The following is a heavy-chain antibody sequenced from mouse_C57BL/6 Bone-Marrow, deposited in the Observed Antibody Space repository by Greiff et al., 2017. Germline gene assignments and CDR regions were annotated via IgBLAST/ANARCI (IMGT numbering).Heavy chain of an antibody. J-gene: IGHJ3*01. Sequence: QVQLKESGAELVKPGASVKISCKASGYAFGSYWLNWGKQRPGRGLEGIGQFFPGDGDTNYNGKFKGKAKLTADKSSSTAYMQLSSLTSEDSAVYFCARGAYWGQGTLVTVSA. CDR1: GYAFGSYW. CDR3: ARGAY. CDR2: FFPGDGDT. V-gene: IGHV1-80*01.